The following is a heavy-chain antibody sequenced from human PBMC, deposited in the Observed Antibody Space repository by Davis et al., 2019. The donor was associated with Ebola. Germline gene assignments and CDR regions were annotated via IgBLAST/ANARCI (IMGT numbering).Heavy chain of an antibody. CDR3: ARAVGSSTSWFDP. Sequence: SETLSLTCTVSGGSISSSSYYWGWIRQPPGKGLEWIGEINHSGSTNYNPSLKSRVIISVDTSKNQFSLKLSSVTAADTAVYYCARAVGSSTSWFDPWGQGTLVTVSS. D-gene: IGHD2-2*01. V-gene: IGHV4-39*07. CDR2: INHSGST. CDR1: GGSISSSSYY. J-gene: IGHJ5*02.